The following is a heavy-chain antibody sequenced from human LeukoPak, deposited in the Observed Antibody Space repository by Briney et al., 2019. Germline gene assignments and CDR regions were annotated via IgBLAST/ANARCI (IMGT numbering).Heavy chain of an antibody. CDR2: INAGNGNT. J-gene: IGHJ5*02. D-gene: IGHD4-23*01. V-gene: IGHV1-3*01. Sequence: ASVKVSCKASGYTFTSYAMHWVRQAPGQRLEWMGWINAGNGNTKYSRKFQGRVTITRDTSASTAYMELSSLRSEDTAVYYCARERIGGPNWFDPWGQGTLVTVSS. CDR3: ARERIGGPNWFDP. CDR1: GYTFTSYA.